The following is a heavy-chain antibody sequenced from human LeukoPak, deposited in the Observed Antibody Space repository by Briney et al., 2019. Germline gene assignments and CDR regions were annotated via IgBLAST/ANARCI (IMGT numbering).Heavy chain of an antibody. J-gene: IGHJ6*03. V-gene: IGHV1-46*01. CDR3: AGGYCSGTSCYTPDYYYYYYMDV. CDR2: VNPSGGST. Sequence: ASVKVSCKASGYTFPRFYMHWVRQAPGQGLEWMGIVNPSGGSTTYAQKFQGRVTMTRDMSTSTVYMELSSLRSEDTAVYYCAGGYCSGTSCYTPDYYYYYYMDVWGKGTTVTVSS. CDR1: GYTFPRFY. D-gene: IGHD2-2*02.